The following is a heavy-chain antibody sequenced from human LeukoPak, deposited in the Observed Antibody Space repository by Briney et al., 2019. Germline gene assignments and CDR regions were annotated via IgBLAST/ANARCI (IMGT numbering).Heavy chain of an antibody. CDR1: GFTFDDYA. Sequence: GGSLRLSCAASGFTFDDYAMHWVRQAPGKGLEWVSGISWNSGSIGYADSVKGRFTISRDNAKNSLYLQMNSLRAEDTALYYCAKGGGYYDSSGEGTHDAFDIWGQGTMVTVSS. D-gene: IGHD3-22*01. CDR2: ISWNSGSI. J-gene: IGHJ3*02. CDR3: AKGGGYYDSSGEGTHDAFDI. V-gene: IGHV3-9*01.